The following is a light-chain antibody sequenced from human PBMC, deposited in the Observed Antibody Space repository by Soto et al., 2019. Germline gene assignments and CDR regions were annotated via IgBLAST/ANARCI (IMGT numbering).Light chain of an antibody. CDR2: GAS. CDR3: QQYGSSPFT. J-gene: IGKJ3*01. CDR1: QSVSSSY. V-gene: IGKV3-20*01. Sequence: EIVLTQSPGTLSLSPGERATLSYRARQSVSSSYLAWYQQKPGQAPRLLIYGASSRATGIPDRFSGSGSGTDFTLTISRLEPEDFAVYYCQQYGSSPFTFGPGTKVDIK.